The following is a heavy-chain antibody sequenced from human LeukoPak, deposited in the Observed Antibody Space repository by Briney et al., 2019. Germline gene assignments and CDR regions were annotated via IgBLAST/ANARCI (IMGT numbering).Heavy chain of an antibody. D-gene: IGHD1-26*01. CDR3: ARDRGAITIPLDY. V-gene: IGHV4-59*01. Sequence: SETLSLTCTVSGGSISSYYCSWIRQPPGKGLEWIGYVLYSGSTNYNPSLKSRVTMSVDTSKNQFSLKLSSVTAADTAVYYCARDRGAITIPLDYWGQGTLVTISS. J-gene: IGHJ4*02. CDR1: GGSISSYY. CDR2: VLYSGST.